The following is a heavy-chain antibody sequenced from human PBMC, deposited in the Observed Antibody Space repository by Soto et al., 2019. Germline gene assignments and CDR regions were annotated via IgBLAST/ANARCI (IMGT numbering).Heavy chain of an antibody. CDR2: ITPIFGTA. CDR3: ASGDYDFWSGPGGGMDV. V-gene: IGHV1-69*12. Sequence: QVRLVQSGAEVKKPGSSVKVSCKASGGTFSSYAISWVRQAPGQGLEWMGGITPIFGTANYAQKFQGRVTITADESTSTAYMELSSLRSKDTAVYYCASGDYDFWSGPGGGMDVWGQGTTVTVSS. CDR1: GGTFSSYA. D-gene: IGHD3-3*01. J-gene: IGHJ6*02.